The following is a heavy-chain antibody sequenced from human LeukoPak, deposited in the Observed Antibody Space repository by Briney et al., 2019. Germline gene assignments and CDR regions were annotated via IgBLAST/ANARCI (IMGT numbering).Heavy chain of an antibody. J-gene: IGHJ2*01. CDR2: IYYSGST. Sequence: PSETLSLTCTVSGGSFSIYYWSWIRQPPGKGLEWIGYIYYSGSTNYNPSLESRVTMLVDTSKNQFSLQLSSVTAADTAVYYCARGGFSGGILRYFDLWGRGTLVTVSS. V-gene: IGHV4-59*01. D-gene: IGHD2-15*01. CDR3: ARGGFSGGILRYFDL. CDR1: GGSFSIYY.